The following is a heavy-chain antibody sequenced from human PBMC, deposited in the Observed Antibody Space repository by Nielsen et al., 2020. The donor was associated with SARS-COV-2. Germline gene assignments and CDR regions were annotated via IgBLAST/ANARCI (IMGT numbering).Heavy chain of an antibody. J-gene: IGHJ4*02. V-gene: IGHV3-15*01. D-gene: IGHD6-19*01. Sequence: GESLKISCVASGSTFSDAWMNWFRQAPGKGLEWVGRIKSKTDGGTTDYAAPVKGRFTISRDDSKNTLYLQMNRLKSGDTAMYYCTTDLLLVAGVGDYWGQGSQVTVSS. CDR3: TTDLLLVAGVGDY. CDR1: GSTFSDAW. CDR2: IKSKTDGGTT.